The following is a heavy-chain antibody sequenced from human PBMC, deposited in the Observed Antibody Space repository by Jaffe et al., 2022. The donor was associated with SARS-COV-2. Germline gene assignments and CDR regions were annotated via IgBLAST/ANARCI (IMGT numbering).Heavy chain of an antibody. Sequence: VQLVESGGGLVQPGGSLRLSCAASGFTFSSYSMYWVRQAPGKGLEWVSYISSGSSTIDYAESVKGRFTTSRDNAKNSLFLQMNILRVEDTAVYYCARDGDNYGWFDPWGQGTLVTVSS. D-gene: IGHD3-16*01. J-gene: IGHJ5*02. CDR2: ISSGSSTI. CDR1: GFTFSSYS. CDR3: ARDGDNYGWFDP. V-gene: IGHV3-48*01.